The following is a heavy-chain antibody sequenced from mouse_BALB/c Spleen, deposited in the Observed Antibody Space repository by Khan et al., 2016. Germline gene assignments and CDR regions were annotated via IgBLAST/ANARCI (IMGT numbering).Heavy chain of an antibody. V-gene: IGHV1-87*01. CDR1: GYTFTSYW. CDR2: IYPGDGDT. CDR3: ARGCCGNYVFAY. J-gene: IGHJ3*01. Sequence: VQLQESGTELARPGASVKLSCKASGYTFTSYWMQWVKQRPGQGLQWIGTIYPGDGDTRYNQKFKGKATLTADKSTSKAYMQLSSLASEASAVYYCARGCCGNYVFAYRGQGTLVTVSA. D-gene: IGHD2-1*01.